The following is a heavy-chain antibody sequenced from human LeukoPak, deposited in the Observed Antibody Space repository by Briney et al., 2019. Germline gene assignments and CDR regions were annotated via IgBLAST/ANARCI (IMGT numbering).Heavy chain of an antibody. J-gene: IGHJ6*02. CDR1: GGSISSYY. CDR3: ARLPHYDILTGYYNSGYYYGMDV. CDR2: IYYSGST. V-gene: IGHV4-59*08. Sequence: SETLSLTCTVSGGSISSYYWSWLRQPPGKGLEWIGYIYYSGSTNYNPSLKSRVTISVDTSKNQFSLKLSSVTAADTAVYYCARLPHYDILTGYYNSGYYYGMDVWGQGTTVTVSS. D-gene: IGHD3-9*01.